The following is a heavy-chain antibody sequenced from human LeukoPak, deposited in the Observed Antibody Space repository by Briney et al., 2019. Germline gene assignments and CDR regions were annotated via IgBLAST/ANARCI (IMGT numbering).Heavy chain of an antibody. CDR3: ARVTYYYDSSGYYSYGFDY. V-gene: IGHV4-59*01. J-gene: IGHJ4*02. D-gene: IGHD3-22*01. Sequence: SETLSLTCTVSGGSISSYYWSWIRQPPGKGLEWIGYIYYSGSTNYNPSLKSRVTISVDTSKNQFSLKLSSVTAADTAVYYCARVTYYYDSSGYYSYGFDYWGQGTLVTVSS. CDR1: GGSISSYY. CDR2: IYYSGST.